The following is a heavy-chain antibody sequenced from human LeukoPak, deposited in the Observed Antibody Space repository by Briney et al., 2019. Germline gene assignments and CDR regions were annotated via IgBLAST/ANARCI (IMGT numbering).Heavy chain of an antibody. CDR1: GYSISSGYY. D-gene: IGHD2-2*02. CDR2: IYHSGST. V-gene: IGHV4-38-2*02. Sequence: SETLSLTCTVSGYSISSGYYWGWIRQPPGKGLEWIGSIYHSGSTNYNPSLKSRVTISVDTSKNQFSLKLSSVTAADTAVYYCARRVRYCSSTSCYNYYYYMDVWGKGTTVTVSS. CDR3: ARRVRYCSSTSCYNYYYYMDV. J-gene: IGHJ6*03.